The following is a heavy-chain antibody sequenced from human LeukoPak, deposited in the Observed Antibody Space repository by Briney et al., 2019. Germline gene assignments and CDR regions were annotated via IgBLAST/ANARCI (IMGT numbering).Heavy chain of an antibody. V-gene: IGHV1-8*01. J-gene: IGHJ4*02. CDR1: GYTFTSYD. D-gene: IGHD3-10*01. CDR2: MNPNSGNT. CDR3: ARGYYGSGSSDY. Sequence: EASVKVSCKASGYTFTSYDINWVRQATGQGLEWMGWMNPNSGNTGYAQKFQGRVTMARNTPISTAYMELSSLRSEDTAVYYCARGYYGSGSSDYWGQGTLVTVSS.